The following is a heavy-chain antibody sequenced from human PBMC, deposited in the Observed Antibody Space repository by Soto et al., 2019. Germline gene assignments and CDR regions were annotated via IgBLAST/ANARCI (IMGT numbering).Heavy chain of an antibody. CDR3: ARLAVPFKLAATGPEY. J-gene: IGHJ4*02. D-gene: IGHD6-13*01. Sequence: PGESLKISGKGIGCSFTNYYIAWVRQMPGKGLEWMGSFYPDDSDTRYSPSFQGQVTFSADKSIDTAFLQWSSLKASDTAMYYCARLAVPFKLAATGPEYWGQGTLVTVSS. CDR1: GCSFTNYY. CDR2: FYPDDSDT. V-gene: IGHV5-51*01.